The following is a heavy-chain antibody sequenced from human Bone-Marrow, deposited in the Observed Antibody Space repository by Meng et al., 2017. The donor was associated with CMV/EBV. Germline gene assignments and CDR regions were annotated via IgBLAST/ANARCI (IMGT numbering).Heavy chain of an antibody. CDR1: GFTFSSYA. D-gene: IGHD5/OR15-5a*01. CDR2: IRGSGGST. CDR3: ARAPGSTVFRGIDV. J-gene: IGHJ6*02. Sequence: GESLKISCAASGFTFSSYAMSWVRQAPGKGLEWVSAIRGSGGSTYYADSVKGRFTISRDNSKNTLYLQMNSLRAEDSAVYYCARAPGSTVFRGIDVWGQGTTVTVSS. V-gene: IGHV3-23*01.